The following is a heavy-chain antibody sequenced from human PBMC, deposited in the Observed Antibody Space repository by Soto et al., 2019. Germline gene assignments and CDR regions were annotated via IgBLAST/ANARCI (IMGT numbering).Heavy chain of an antibody. V-gene: IGHV1-2*02. CDR3: AVVVVPAAIYFQH. CDR2: INPNSGGT. Sequence: GASVKVSCKASGYTFTGYYMHWVRQAPGQGLEWMGWINPNSGGTNYAQKFQGRVTMTRDTSISTAYMELSRLRSDDTAVYSCAVVVVPAAIYFQHWGQGTLVTVSS. D-gene: IGHD2-2*01. J-gene: IGHJ1*01. CDR1: GYTFTGYY.